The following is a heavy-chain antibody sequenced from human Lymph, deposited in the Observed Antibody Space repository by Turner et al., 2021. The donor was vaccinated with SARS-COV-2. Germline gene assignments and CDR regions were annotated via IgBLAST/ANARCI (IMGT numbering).Heavy chain of an antibody. CDR3: ARAPFIIVLMMYASGYFDN. Sequence: QLQLQESGPGLVKPSETLSLTCPVSGGSIRSSSYYWGWIRQPPGKGLEWIGSIYYSGSTYYNPSLKSRVTISVDTSKNQFSLKLSSVTAADTAVYYCARAPFIIVLMMYASGYFDNWGQGTLVTVSS. V-gene: IGHV4-39*01. CDR2: IYYSGST. CDR1: GGSIRSSSYY. D-gene: IGHD2-8*01. J-gene: IGHJ4*02.